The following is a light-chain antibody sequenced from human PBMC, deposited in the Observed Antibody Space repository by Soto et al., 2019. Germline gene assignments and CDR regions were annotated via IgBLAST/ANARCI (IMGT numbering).Light chain of an antibody. J-gene: IGKJ2*01. Sequence: EIVMTQSPATLSVSPGERATLSCRASQSISTELAWYQQKPGQPPRLLIYSASTRATGVPARFTGSGSVSKFTLTISGLQSEDFAVYYCQQGHNWPLTLGQGTRLEI. CDR3: QQGHNWPLT. CDR2: SAS. CDR1: QSISTE. V-gene: IGKV3-15*01.